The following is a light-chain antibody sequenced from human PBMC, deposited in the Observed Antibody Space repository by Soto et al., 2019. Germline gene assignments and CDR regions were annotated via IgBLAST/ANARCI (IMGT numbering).Light chain of an antibody. V-gene: IGLV2-14*01. CDR2: EVT. CDR1: SGDIGVHKL. J-gene: IGLJ1*01. Sequence: QSALTQPASVSGSPGQSVTISCPGSSGDIGVHKLVSWYQQPPGTVPKLIIYEVTNRPSGVSNRFSGSKSGNTASLTIFGLQADDEADYYCSSFTTSGTGVFGPGTKLTVL. CDR3: SSFTTSGTGV.